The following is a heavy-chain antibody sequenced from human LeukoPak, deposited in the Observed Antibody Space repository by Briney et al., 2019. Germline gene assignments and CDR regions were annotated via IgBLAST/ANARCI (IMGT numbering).Heavy chain of an antibody. CDR1: GGSISSSSYY. CDR2: IYYSGST. V-gene: IGHV4-39*01. D-gene: IGHD5-24*01. CDR3: ARLGGREYPNWFDP. Sequence: PSETLSLTCTVSGGSISSSSYYWGWIRQPPGKGLGWIGSIYYSGSTYYNPSLKSRVTISVDTSKNQFSLKLSSVTAADTAVYYCARLGGREYPNWFDPWGQGTLVTVSS. J-gene: IGHJ5*02.